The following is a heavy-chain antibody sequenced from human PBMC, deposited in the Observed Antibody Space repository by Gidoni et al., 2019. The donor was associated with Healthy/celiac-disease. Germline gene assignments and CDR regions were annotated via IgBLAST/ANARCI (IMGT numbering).Heavy chain of an antibody. Sequence: EVQLVESGGGLVQPGGSLRLSCAASGFTFSSYAMHWVRQAPGKGLEYVSAISSNGGSTYYANSVKGRFTISRDNSKNTLYLQMGSLRAEDMAVYYCARGRVVVVSPFDYWGQGTLVTVSS. V-gene: IGHV3-64*01. CDR2: ISSNGGST. D-gene: IGHD3-22*01. CDR3: ARGRVVVVSPFDY. CDR1: GFTFSSYA. J-gene: IGHJ4*02.